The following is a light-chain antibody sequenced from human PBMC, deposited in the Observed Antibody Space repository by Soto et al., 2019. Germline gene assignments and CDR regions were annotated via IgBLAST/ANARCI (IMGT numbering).Light chain of an antibody. Sequence: VVSQSPLSLGQAASISCRSSHGLVHSDGNTYLSWYVQKPGQSPQLLIYFGSNRAPGVPDRFSGSGSGTDFTLKINRVEAEDVGTYYCMQALQSLTFGQGTRLEIK. CDR2: FGS. CDR1: HGLVHSDGNTY. CDR3: MQALQSLT. J-gene: IGKJ5*01. V-gene: IGKV2-28*01.